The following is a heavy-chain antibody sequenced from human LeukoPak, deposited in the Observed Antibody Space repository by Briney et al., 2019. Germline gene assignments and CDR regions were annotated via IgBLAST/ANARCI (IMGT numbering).Heavy chain of an antibody. D-gene: IGHD6-19*01. CDR1: GFTFSSYE. CDR2: IDSSGSTI. J-gene: IGHJ4*02. Sequence: GGSLRLSCAASGFTFSSYEMNWVRQAPGKGLEWVSYIDSSGSTIHYADSVKGRFTISRDNAKNSLYLQMNSLRAEDTAVYYCAKPAISSSGWYYDYWGQGTLVTVSS. CDR3: AKPAISSSGWYYDY. V-gene: IGHV3-48*03.